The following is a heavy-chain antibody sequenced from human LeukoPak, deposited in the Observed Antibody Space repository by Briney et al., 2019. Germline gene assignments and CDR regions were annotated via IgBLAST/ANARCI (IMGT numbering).Heavy chain of an antibody. D-gene: IGHD6-13*01. Sequence: SETLSLTCAVYGGSFSGYYWSWIRQPPGKGLEWIGEINHSGSTNYNPSLKSRATVSLDTSKNQFSLKLSSVTAADTAAYYCARRFSSSWSRFDPWGQGALVTVSS. J-gene: IGHJ5*02. CDR1: GGSFSGYY. CDR2: INHSGST. CDR3: ARRFSSSWSRFDP. V-gene: IGHV4-34*01.